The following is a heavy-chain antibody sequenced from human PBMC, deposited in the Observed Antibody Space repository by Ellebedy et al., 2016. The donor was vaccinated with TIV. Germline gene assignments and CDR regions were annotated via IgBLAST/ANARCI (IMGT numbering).Heavy chain of an antibody. J-gene: IGHJ4*02. Sequence: AASVKVSCKASGYTFTSYGISWVRQAPGQGLEWMGWISAYNGNKNYAQKVQGRVTMTTDTSTSTAYMELRSLRSDDTAVYYCAREGRGAYDFDYWGQGTLVTVSS. V-gene: IGHV1-18*04. D-gene: IGHD2-21*01. CDR1: GYTFTSYG. CDR2: ISAYNGNK. CDR3: AREGRGAYDFDY.